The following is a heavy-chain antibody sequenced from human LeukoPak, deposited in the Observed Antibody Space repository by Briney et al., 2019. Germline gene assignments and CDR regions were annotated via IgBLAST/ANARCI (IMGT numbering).Heavy chain of an antibody. Sequence: GGSLRLSCAASGFTFSSYSMNWVRQAPGKGLEWVSSISSSSSYIYYADSVKGRFTISRDNAKNSLYLQMNSLRAEDTAVYYCARDYRVYYDILTGPRYFDYWGQGTLVTVSS. CDR1: GFTFSSYS. J-gene: IGHJ4*02. CDR2: ISSSSSYI. V-gene: IGHV3-21*01. D-gene: IGHD3-9*01. CDR3: ARDYRVYYDILTGPRYFDY.